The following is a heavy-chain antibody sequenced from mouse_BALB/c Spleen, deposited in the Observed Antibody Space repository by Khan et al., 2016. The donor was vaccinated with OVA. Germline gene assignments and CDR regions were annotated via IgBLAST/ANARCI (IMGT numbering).Heavy chain of an antibody. J-gene: IGHJ2*01. CDR3: ARWNYRYDGYFDY. CDR2: INYSGST. D-gene: IGHD2-14*01. Sequence: EVQLQESGPSLVKPSQTLSLTCSVTSDSITSGYWNWIRKFPGNKLEYMGYINYSGSTYYNPSLKSRISITRDTSKNQYYLQLNSVTPEDTATYYCARWNYRYDGYFDYWGQGTTLTVSS. V-gene: IGHV3-8*02. CDR1: SDSITSGY.